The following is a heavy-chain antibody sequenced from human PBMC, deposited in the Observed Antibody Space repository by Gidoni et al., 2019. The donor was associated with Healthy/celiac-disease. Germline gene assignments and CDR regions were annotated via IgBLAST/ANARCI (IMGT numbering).Heavy chain of an antibody. Sequence: QVQLVQSGAEVKKPGASVKVSCKASGYTFTSYGISWVRQAPGQGLEWMGWISAYNGNTNYAQKLQGRGTMTTDTSTSTAYMELRSLRPDDTAVYYCARENRGWYEVYYYGMDVWGQGTTVTVSS. CDR3: ARENRGWYEVYYYGMDV. CDR1: GYTFTSYG. D-gene: IGHD6-19*01. J-gene: IGHJ6*02. V-gene: IGHV1-18*01. CDR2: ISAYNGNT.